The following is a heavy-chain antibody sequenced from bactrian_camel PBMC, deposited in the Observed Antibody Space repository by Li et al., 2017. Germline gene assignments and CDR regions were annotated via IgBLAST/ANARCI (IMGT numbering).Heavy chain of an antibody. CDR2: INSGGRIK. Sequence: VQLVESGGDSVQPGGELRLSCAASGITFSIYDMSWVRQAPGKGLEWVSDINSGGRIKDYASNVKGRFTISRDNAKNTMYLQMNSLKPEDTAVYYCVRDLRCFVPANYWGQGTQVTVS. CDR1: GITFSIYD. J-gene: IGHJ4*01. D-gene: IGHD3*01. CDR3: VRDLRCFVPANY. V-gene: IGHV3S40*01.